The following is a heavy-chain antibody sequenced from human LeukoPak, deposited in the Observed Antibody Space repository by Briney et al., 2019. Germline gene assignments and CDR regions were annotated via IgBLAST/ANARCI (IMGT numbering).Heavy chain of an antibody. V-gene: IGHV3-15*05. Sequence: GGSLRLSCAASGFTFSNAWMSWVRQAPGKGLEWVGRIKSKTDGGTTDYAAPVKGRFTISRDNAKNTLYLQMNSLRAEDTAVYYCAREDWGMDVWGQGTTVTVSS. D-gene: IGHD1-26*01. CDR3: AREDWGMDV. J-gene: IGHJ6*02. CDR1: GFTFSNAW. CDR2: IKSKTDGGTT.